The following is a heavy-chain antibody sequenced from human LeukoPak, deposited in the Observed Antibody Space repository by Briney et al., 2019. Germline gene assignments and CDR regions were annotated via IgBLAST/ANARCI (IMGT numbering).Heavy chain of an antibody. Sequence: GASVKVFCKASGYTFTSNYIHWVRQAPGQGLEWMGMIYPRDGSTSYAQKLQGRVTVTRDTSTSTVHMELSGLRSEDTAVYYCARDQEGFDYWGQGTLVTVSS. CDR1: GYTFTSNY. CDR3: ARDQEGFDY. V-gene: IGHV1-46*01. J-gene: IGHJ4*02. CDR2: IYPRDGST.